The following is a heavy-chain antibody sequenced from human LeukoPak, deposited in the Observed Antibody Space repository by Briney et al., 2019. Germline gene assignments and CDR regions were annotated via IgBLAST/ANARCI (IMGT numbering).Heavy chain of an antibody. CDR1: GFTFDDYA. Sequence: GRSLRLSCAASGFTFDDYAMHWVRQAPGKGLEWVSGISWNSGSIGYADSVKGRFTISRDNAKNSLYLQMNSLRAEDTALYYCAKDVNYYDSSIDYWGQGTLVTVSS. D-gene: IGHD3-22*01. CDR3: AKDVNYYDSSIDY. V-gene: IGHV3-9*01. J-gene: IGHJ4*02. CDR2: ISWNSGSI.